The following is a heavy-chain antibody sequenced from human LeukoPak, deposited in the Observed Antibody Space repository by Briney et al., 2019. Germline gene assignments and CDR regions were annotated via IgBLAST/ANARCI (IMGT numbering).Heavy chain of an antibody. D-gene: IGHD6-13*01. CDR1: GYSFTCYW. J-gene: IGHJ4*02. V-gene: IGHV5-51*01. CDR2: IYPGDSDT. CDR3: ARPEYSISWYGFNY. Sequence: GESLKISCKGSGYSFTCYWIGWVCQMPGTGLEWMGIIYPGDSDTRYSPSFQGQVTISADKSISTAYLQSSSLKASDTAMYYCARPEYSISWYGFNYWGQGTLVTVSS.